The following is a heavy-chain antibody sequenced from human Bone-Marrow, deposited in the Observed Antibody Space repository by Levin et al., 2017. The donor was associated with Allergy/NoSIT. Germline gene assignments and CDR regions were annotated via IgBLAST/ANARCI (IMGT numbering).Heavy chain of an antibody. CDR1: GFTFSHSS. CDR3: VRDGYSGDYFSH. D-gene: IGHD1-26*01. Sequence: GGSLRLSCAASGFTFSHSSMNWVRQAPGKGLEWVSYVSSSGNTIYYADSVKGRFTISRDNAQNSLYLQMHSLRVDDTALYYCVRDGYSGDYFSHWGQGPLVNVSS. V-gene: IGHV3-48*01. CDR2: VSSSGNTI. J-gene: IGHJ4*02.